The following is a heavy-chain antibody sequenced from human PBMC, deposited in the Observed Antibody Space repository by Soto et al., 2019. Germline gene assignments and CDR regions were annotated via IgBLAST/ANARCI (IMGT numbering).Heavy chain of an antibody. CDR1: GGTFSSYA. Sequence: QVQLVQSGAEVKKPGSSVKVSCKASGGTFSSYAISWVRQAPGQGLEWMGGIIPIFGTANYAQKFQGRVTITPDEYTSTAYMELSSLRSEDTAVYYCARGPPATSMTAVAGDYWGQGTLVTVSS. V-gene: IGHV1-69*01. CDR3: ARGPPATSMTAVAGDY. D-gene: IGHD6-19*01. J-gene: IGHJ4*02. CDR2: IIPIFGTA.